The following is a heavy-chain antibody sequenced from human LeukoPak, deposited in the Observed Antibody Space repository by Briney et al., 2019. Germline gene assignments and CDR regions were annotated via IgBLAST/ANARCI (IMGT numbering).Heavy chain of an antibody. CDR1: GGSISSYY. CDR2: IYYSGST. CDR3: ARGRGPYNWFDP. J-gene: IGHJ5*02. V-gene: IGHV4-59*01. Sequence: SETLSLTCTVSGGSISSYYWSWIRQPPGKGLEWIGYIYYSGSTNYNPSLKSRVTISVDTSKNQFSLKLSSVTAADTAVYYWARGRGPYNWFDPWGQGTLVTVSS.